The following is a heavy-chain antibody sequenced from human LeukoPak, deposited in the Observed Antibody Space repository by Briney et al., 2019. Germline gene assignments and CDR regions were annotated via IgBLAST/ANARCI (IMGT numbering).Heavy chain of an antibody. Sequence: SETLSLTCTVSGGSISSSSYYWGWIRQPPGKGLEWIGSFYYSGSTYYNPSLKSRVTISVDTSKNQFSLKLSSVTAADTAVYYCARHGIAAAGTFFDYWGQGTLVTVSS. CDR2: FYYSGST. D-gene: IGHD6-13*01. CDR1: GGSISSSSYY. J-gene: IGHJ4*02. V-gene: IGHV4-39*01. CDR3: ARHGIAAAGTFFDY.